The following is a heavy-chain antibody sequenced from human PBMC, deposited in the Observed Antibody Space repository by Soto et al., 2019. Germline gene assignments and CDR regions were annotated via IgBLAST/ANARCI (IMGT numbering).Heavy chain of an antibody. CDR3: ARGVYAFGGVIVGVDY. J-gene: IGHJ4*02. CDR1: GGSISSGGYY. D-gene: IGHD3-16*02. CDR2: IYYSGST. Sequence: QVQLQESGPGLEKPSQTLSLTGTVSGGSISSGGYYWSWIRQHPAKGLEWIGYIYYSGSTYYNPSLKSRVTISVDTSKNQFSLKLSSVTAADTAVYYCARGVYAFGGVIVGVDYWGQGTLVTVSS. V-gene: IGHV4-31*03.